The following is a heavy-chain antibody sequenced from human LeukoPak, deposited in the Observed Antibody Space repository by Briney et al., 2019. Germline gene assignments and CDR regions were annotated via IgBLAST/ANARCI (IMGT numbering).Heavy chain of an antibody. J-gene: IGHJ4*02. CDR3: ASRHCSGGDCYFAGADPFDH. CDR2: VYKDGKM. D-gene: IGHD2-21*01. V-gene: IGHV3-53*01. Sequence: GSLRLSCAASGFTVSSTYMSWVRQSPGKGLEWVSVVYKDGKMFYIDSVKGRFAISRDTSKNTVYLQMNNLRAEDTAVYYCASRHCSGGDCYFAGADPFDHWGQGTLVTVSS. CDR1: GFTVSSTY.